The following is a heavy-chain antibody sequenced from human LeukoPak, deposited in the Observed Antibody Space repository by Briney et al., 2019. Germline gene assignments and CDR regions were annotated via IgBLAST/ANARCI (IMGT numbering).Heavy chain of an antibody. CDR3: VKDDVGSSLDY. Sequence: GGSLRLSCAVSGFTFSSYAMHWVRQAPGKGLEYVSAISSNGGSTYYADSVKGRFTISRDNSKNTLYLQMSSLRAEDTAVYYCVKDDVGSSLDYWGQGTLVTVSS. J-gene: IGHJ4*02. V-gene: IGHV3-64D*09. CDR1: GFTFSSYA. D-gene: IGHD2-2*03. CDR2: ISSNGGST.